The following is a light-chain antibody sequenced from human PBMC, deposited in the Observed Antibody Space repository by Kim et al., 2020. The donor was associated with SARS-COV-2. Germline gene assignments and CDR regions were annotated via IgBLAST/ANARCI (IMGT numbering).Light chain of an antibody. Sequence: QSALTQPPSVSAAPGEKVTISCSGGTSNIGKNFVSWYQQLPGTAPKVLIYDNIKRPSGIPDRFSGSKSDTSATLGITGLQAGDEADYYCGVWDDSVSAVLFGGGTKVTVL. CDR1: TSNIGKNF. J-gene: IGLJ2*01. V-gene: IGLV1-51*01. CDR3: GVWDDSVSAVL. CDR2: DNI.